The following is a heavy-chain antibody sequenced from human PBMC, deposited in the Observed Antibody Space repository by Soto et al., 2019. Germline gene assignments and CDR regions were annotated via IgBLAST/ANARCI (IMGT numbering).Heavy chain of an antibody. V-gene: IGHV3-7*01. D-gene: IGHD6-19*01. CDR1: GITFSSYW. J-gene: IGHJ4*02. CDR2: IKQDGSEK. CDR3: ARAGYSSGCRFDY. Sequence: PGGSLRLSCAASGITFSSYWMNWVRQAPEKGLEWVANIKQDGSEKNYVDSVKGRFTISRDNAKNSLYLQMNSLTAEDTAVYYWARAGYSSGCRFDYWGQGTLVTVSS.